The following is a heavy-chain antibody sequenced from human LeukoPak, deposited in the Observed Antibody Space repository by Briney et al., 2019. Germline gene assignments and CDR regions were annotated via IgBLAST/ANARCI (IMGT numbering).Heavy chain of an antibody. Sequence: GGSLRLSCAASGFTFSSYWMSWVRQAPGKGLEWVANIKQDGSEKYYVDSVKGRFTISRDNAKNSLYLQMNSLKTEDTAVYYCTRQGATVAIWGQGTMVTVSS. J-gene: IGHJ3*02. CDR1: GFTFSSYW. CDR2: IKQDGSEK. D-gene: IGHD4-23*01. V-gene: IGHV3-7*03. CDR3: TRQGATVAI.